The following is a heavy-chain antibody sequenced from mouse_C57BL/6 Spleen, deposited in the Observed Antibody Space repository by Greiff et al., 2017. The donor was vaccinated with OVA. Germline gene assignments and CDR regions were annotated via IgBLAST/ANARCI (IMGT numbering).Heavy chain of an antibody. D-gene: IGHD1-1*01. CDR2: IWSGGST. CDR3: ARGLLPGFAY. V-gene: IGHV2-2*01. J-gene: IGHJ3*01. Sequence: QVQLQQSGPGLVQPSQSLSITCTVSGFSLTSYGVHWVRQSPGKGLEWLGVIWSGGSTDYNAAFISRLSISKDNSKSQVFFKMNSLQADDTAIYYCARGLLPGFAYWGQGTLVTVSA. CDR1: GFSLTSYG.